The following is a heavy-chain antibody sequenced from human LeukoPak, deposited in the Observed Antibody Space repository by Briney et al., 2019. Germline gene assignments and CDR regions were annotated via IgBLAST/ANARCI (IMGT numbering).Heavy chain of an antibody. V-gene: IGHV1-69*13. CDR3: ARTGARYSGSYAQDDWFDP. J-gene: IGHJ5*02. D-gene: IGHD1-26*01. Sequence: GASVKVSCKASGGTFSSYAISWVRQAPGQGLEWMGGIIPIFGTANYAQKFQGRVTITADESTSTAYMELSSLRSEDTAVYYCARTGARYSGSYAQDDWFDPWGQGTLVTVSS. CDR2: IIPIFGTA. CDR1: GGTFSSYA.